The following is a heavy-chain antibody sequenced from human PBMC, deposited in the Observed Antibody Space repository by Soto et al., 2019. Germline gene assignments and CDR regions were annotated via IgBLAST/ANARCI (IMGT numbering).Heavy chain of an antibody. V-gene: IGHV3-9*01. Sequence: EVQLVESGGGLVQPGRSLRLSCAASGFTFDDYAMHWVRQAPGKGLEWVSGISRNSGSIGYADSVKGRFTISRDNAKNSLYLQMNSLRAEDTALYYCALGGSSSYYYGMDVWGQGTTVTVSS. CDR1: GFTFDDYA. D-gene: IGHD6-6*01. J-gene: IGHJ6*02. CDR2: ISRNSGSI. CDR3: ALGGSSSYYYGMDV.